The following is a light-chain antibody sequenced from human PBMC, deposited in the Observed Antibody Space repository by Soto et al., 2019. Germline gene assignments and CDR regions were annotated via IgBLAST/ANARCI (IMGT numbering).Light chain of an antibody. Sequence: EIVLTQSPGSLSLSPGERATRSCRTSQSVSSRFIAWYQQQPGQAPRLLIFGASVRATGVPDRFSGSGSGTDFTLTISRLETEDVAVYYCHQFESSLTFGQGTTVE. CDR1: QSVSSRF. V-gene: IGKV3-20*01. CDR3: HQFESSLT. CDR2: GAS. J-gene: IGKJ1*01.